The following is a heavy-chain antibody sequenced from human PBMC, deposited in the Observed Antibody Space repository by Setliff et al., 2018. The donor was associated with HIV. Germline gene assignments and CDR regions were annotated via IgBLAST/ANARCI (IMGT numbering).Heavy chain of an antibody. Sequence: GASVKVSCKASGGTFSSYAISWVRQAPGQGLEWMGRVNPDSGLTDYAPKLQGRVIMTRNTSITTAYMQVTRLRSDDTAVYYCARGSFGGSYSSFWGQGTLVTVSS. CDR1: GGTFSSYA. J-gene: IGHJ4*02. V-gene: IGHV1-8*02. CDR3: ARGSFGGSYSSF. CDR2: VNPDSGLT. D-gene: IGHD1-26*01.